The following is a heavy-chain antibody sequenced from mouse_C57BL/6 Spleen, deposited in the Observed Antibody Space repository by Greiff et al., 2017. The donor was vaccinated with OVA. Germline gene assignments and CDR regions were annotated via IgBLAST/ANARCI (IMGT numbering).Heavy chain of an antibody. CDR3: ATIYYDYDWDY. CDR2: INPNNGGT. Sequence: VQLQQSGPELVKPGASVKISCKASGYTFTDYYMNWVKQSHGKSLEWIGDINPNNGGTSYNQKFKGKATLTVDKSSSTAYMELRSLTSEDSAVYYCATIYYDYDWDYWGQGTTLTVSS. V-gene: IGHV1-26*01. D-gene: IGHD2-4*01. J-gene: IGHJ2*01. CDR1: GYTFTDYY.